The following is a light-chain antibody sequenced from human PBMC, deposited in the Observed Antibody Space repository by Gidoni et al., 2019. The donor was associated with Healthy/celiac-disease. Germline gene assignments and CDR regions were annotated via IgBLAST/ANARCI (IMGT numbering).Light chain of an antibody. Sequence: DIPMTQSPSSLSASVGDRVTITCQASQDISNYLNWYQQKPGKAPKLLIYDACKLETGVPTRVSGSGTGTDFTFSISSLKNEDIARYYCQEYDNLPTFGGGTKVEIK. CDR3: QEYDNLPT. CDR2: DAC. CDR1: QDISNY. V-gene: IGKV1-33*01. J-gene: IGKJ4*01.